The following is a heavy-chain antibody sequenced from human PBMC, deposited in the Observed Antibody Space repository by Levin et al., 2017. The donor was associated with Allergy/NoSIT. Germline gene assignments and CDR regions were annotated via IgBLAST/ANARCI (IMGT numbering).Heavy chain of an antibody. V-gene: IGHV3-23*01. CDR1: EFTFGSYA. CDR3: AKMGSRSSGWTSDY. Sequence: GGSLRLSCAASEFTFGSYAMSWVRQAPGKGLEWVSGISGSGGFSYYADSVKGRFTISRDNSKNTLYLQMSSLRVEDTAVYYCAKMGSRSSGWTSDYWGQGMLVTVSS. J-gene: IGHJ4*02. CDR2: ISGSGGFS. D-gene: IGHD6-19*01.